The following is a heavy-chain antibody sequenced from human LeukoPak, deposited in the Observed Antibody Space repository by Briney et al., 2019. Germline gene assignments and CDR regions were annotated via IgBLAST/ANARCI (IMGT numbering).Heavy chain of an antibody. V-gene: IGHV4-61*02. CDR3: ARDQAYYDSSGQFDY. CDR2: IYTSGST. CDR1: GGSISSGSYY. Sequence: SQTLSLTCTVSGGSISSGSYYWSWIRQTAGKGLEWIGRIYTSGSTNYNPSLKSRVTISVDTSKNQFSLKLSSVTAADTAVYYCARDQAYYDSSGQFDYWGQGTLVTVSS. D-gene: IGHD3-22*01. J-gene: IGHJ4*02.